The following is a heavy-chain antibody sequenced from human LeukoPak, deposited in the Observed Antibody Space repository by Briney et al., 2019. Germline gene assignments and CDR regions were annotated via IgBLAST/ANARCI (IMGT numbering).Heavy chain of an antibody. V-gene: IGHV4-34*01. CDR3: ARGLRRWLRDPFDY. J-gene: IGHJ4*02. CDR2: INHSGST. CDR1: GGSFSGYY. D-gene: IGHD5-12*01. Sequence: SETLSLTCAVYGGSFSGYYWSWIRQPPGKGLEWIGEINHSGSTNYNPSLKSRVTISVDTSKNQFSLKLSSVTAADTAVYYCARGLRRWLRDPFDYWGQGTLDTVSS.